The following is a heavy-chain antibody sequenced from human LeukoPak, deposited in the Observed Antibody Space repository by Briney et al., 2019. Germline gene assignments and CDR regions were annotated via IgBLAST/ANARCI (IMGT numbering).Heavy chain of an antibody. CDR3: ARGVSSGWYGNWFDP. Sequence: SETLSLTCAVYGGSFSGYYWRWIRQPPGKGLEWIGEINHSGSTNYNPSLKSRVTISVDTSKNQFSLKLSSVTAADTAVYYCARGVSSGWYGNWFDPWGQGTLVTVSS. CDR1: GGSFSGYY. D-gene: IGHD6-19*01. V-gene: IGHV4-34*01. J-gene: IGHJ5*02. CDR2: INHSGST.